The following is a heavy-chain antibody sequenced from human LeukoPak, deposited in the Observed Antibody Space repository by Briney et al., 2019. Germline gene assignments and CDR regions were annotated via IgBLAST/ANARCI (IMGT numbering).Heavy chain of an antibody. V-gene: IGHV3-30*18. D-gene: IGHD2-8*02. Sequence: GGSLRLSCVTSGFTFRSSAMHWVRQAPGRGLEWIAFISWDGAVIYYADSVKGRFTISGDTSKRTVSLQVDSLRAEDTAVYYCAKDLETKYCIDYWGQGALVTVSS. CDR2: ISWDGAVI. J-gene: IGHJ4*02. CDR1: GFTFRSSA. CDR3: AKDLETKYCIDY.